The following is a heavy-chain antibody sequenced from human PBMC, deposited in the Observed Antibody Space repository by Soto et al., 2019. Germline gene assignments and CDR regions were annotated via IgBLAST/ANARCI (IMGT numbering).Heavy chain of an antibody. CDR2: IWYDGSNK. D-gene: IGHD3-22*01. J-gene: IGHJ4*02. Sequence: GGSLRLSCAASGFTFSSYGMHWVRQAPGKGLEWVAVIWYDGSNKYYADSVKGRFTISRDNSKNTLYLQMNSLRAEDKAVYYCARDYYKYYDSSGYYRSPAYWGQGTLVTVSS. CDR1: GFTFSSYG. CDR3: ARDYYKYYDSSGYYRSPAY. V-gene: IGHV3-33*01.